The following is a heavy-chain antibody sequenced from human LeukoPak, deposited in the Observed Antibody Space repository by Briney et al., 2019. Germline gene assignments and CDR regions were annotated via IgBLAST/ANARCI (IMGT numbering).Heavy chain of an antibody. CDR3: AKSGGYGLIDY. V-gene: IGHV4-38-2*01. Sequence: GSLRLSCAASGFPFSDYGMYWVRQPPGKGLEWIGSIYSSGSTYYNASLQGRVTISIETSKNQISLRLNSVTAADTAMYYCAKSGGYGLIDYWGQGTLVTVSS. D-gene: IGHD1-26*01. CDR2: IYSSGST. J-gene: IGHJ4*02. CDR1: GFPFSDYG.